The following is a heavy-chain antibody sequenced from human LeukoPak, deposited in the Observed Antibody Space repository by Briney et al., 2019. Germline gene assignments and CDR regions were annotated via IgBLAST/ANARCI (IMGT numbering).Heavy chain of an antibody. CDR2: ISAYNGNT. Sequence: ASVKVSCKASGYTFTSYGISWVRQAPGQRLEWMGWISAYNGNTNYAQKLQGRVTMTTDTSTSTAYMELRSLRSDDTAVYYCAKTVDTAMVIDCGGDCYPSYYFDYWGQGTLVTVSS. CDR3: AKTVDTAMVIDCGGDCYPSYYFDY. D-gene: IGHD2-21*01. J-gene: IGHJ4*02. V-gene: IGHV1-18*01. CDR1: GYTFTSYG.